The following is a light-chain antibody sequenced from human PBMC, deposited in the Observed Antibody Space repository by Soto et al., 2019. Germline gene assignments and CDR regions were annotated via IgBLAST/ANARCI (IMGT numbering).Light chain of an antibody. CDR2: KAS. CDR3: QQYYTYSGT. J-gene: IGKJ1*01. Sequence: DIQMTQSPSTLSASVGDRVTITCRASQGISSWLAWYQQKPGKAPDLLIYKASSLESGVPSRFSGSGSGTEFTLTISSLQPDDFATYYCQQYYTYSGTFGQGTKVEIK. CDR1: QGISSW. V-gene: IGKV1-5*03.